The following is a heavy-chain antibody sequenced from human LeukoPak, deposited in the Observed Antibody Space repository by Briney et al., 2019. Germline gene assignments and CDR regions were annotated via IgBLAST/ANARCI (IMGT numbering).Heavy chain of an antibody. D-gene: IGHD5-18*01. CDR3: ARHRMWIHNPFAP. V-gene: IGHV4-39*01. CDR1: CHSITSRTYY. J-gene: IGHJ5*02. CDR2: IYYSGST. Sequence: KSSETLSLPCTVACHSITSRTYYSGWIRQPPGKGLEWIGSIYYSGSTYYNPSLKSRVTISVDTSKNQFSVKLSSVTAEETAVYYCARHRMWIHNPFAPWGQGTLVTVSS.